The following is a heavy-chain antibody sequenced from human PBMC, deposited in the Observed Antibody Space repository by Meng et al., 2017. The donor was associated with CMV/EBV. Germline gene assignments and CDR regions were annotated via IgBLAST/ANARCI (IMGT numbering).Heavy chain of an antibody. Sequence: GESLKISCAASGFDFSSYAMHWVRQVPGKGLEWVAVVSYDESEKYYADSVKGRFTISRDNSKNMLYLQMNSLTIEDAAIYYCAKRLHAVQWVSASTEYFQHWGQGTLVTVSS. CDR1: GFDFSSYA. CDR2: VSYDESEK. J-gene: IGHJ1*01. D-gene: IGHD5-18*01. CDR3: AKRLHAVQWVSASTEYFQH. V-gene: IGHV3-30*04.